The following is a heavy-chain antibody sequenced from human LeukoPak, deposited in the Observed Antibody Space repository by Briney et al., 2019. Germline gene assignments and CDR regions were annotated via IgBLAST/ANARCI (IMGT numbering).Heavy chain of an antibody. CDR2: INPNSGGT. CDR3: ARMYYDILTGSDAFDI. V-gene: IGHV1-2*02. J-gene: IGHJ3*02. D-gene: IGHD3-9*01. Sequence: ASVKVSCKASGYTFTGYYMHWVRQAPGQGLEWMGWINPNSGGTNYAQKFQGRATMTRDTSISTAYMELSRLRSDDTAVYYCARMYYDILTGSDAFDIWGQGTMVTVSS. CDR1: GYTFTGYY.